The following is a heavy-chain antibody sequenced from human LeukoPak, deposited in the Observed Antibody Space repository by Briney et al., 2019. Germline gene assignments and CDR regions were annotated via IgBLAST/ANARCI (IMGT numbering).Heavy chain of an antibody. J-gene: IGHJ4*02. Sequence: SETLSLTCIVSGGSAGSGNYYWNWIRQPPGKGLEWIGYVNAVGSTKYNPSLSSRLTISVDKSKNQFSLKLNSVTAADSAVYFCARRVPAASGGGFDYWGQGTLVAVSS. V-gene: IGHV4-61*01. CDR3: ARRVPAASGGGFDY. CDR1: GGSAGSGNYY. CDR2: VNAVGST. D-gene: IGHD2-2*01.